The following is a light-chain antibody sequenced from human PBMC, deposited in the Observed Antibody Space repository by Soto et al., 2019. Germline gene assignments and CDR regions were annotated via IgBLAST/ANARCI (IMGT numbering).Light chain of an antibody. CDR2: EVT. CDR3: SSYTSSSTLWV. CDR1: SSDFGGYNY. V-gene: IGLV2-14*01. J-gene: IGLJ3*02. Sequence: QSALTQPASVSGSPGQSITISCTGTSSDFGGYNYVSWYQQHPGKAPKLIIYEVTNRPSGVSDRFSGSKSGNTASLTISGLQAEDEADYHCSSYTSSSTLWVFGGGTKVTVL.